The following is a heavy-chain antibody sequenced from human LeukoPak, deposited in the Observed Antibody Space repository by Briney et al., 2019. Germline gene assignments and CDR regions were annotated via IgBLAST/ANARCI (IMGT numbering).Heavy chain of an antibody. J-gene: IGHJ4*02. CDR1: GGTFSSYA. Sequence: GSSVKVSCKASGGTFSSYAISWVRQAPGQGLEWMGRIIPILGIANYAQKFQGRVTITADKSTSTAYMELSSLRSEDTAVYYCARDPPPYDSSGYYVYWGQGTLVTVSS. CDR2: IIPILGIA. V-gene: IGHV1-69*04. D-gene: IGHD3-22*01. CDR3: ARDPPPYDSSGYYVY.